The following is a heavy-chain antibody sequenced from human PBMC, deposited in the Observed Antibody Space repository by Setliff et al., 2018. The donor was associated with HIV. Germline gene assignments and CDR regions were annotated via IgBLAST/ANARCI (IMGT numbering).Heavy chain of an antibody. Sequence: GASVKVSCKASGYSFTSYAISWVRQAPGQGLEWMGWISGFNGNTKYAQSFQDRVAMTTETATSTAYMEMRSLRSDDTAVYFCARVPYRSAWFSGGHDAFDIWGQGTMVTVSS. CDR3: ARVPYRSAWFSGGHDAFDI. V-gene: IGHV1-18*01. CDR1: GYSFTSYA. J-gene: IGHJ3*02. D-gene: IGHD6-19*01. CDR2: ISGFNGNT.